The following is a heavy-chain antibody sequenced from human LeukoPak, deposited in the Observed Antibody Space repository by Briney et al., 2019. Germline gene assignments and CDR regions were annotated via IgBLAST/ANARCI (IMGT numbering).Heavy chain of an antibody. D-gene: IGHD6-19*01. Sequence: PSETLSLTCTVSGGSISSYYWSWIRQPAGKGLEWIGRIYTSGSTNYNPSLKSRVTMSVDTSKNQFSLKLSSETAADTAVYYCEVGISNAVAGSYFDYWGQGTLVTVSS. CDR2: IYTSGST. J-gene: IGHJ4*02. CDR1: GGSISSYY. V-gene: IGHV4-4*07. CDR3: EVGISNAVAGSYFDY.